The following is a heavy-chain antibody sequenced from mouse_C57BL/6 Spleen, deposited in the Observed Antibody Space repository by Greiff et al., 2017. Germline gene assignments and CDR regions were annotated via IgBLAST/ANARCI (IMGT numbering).Heavy chain of an antibody. Sequence: VQLKESGPELVQPGASVKISCKASGYSFTGYYMNWVKQSPEKSLEWIGEINPSTGGTTYNQKFKAKATLTVDKSSSTAYMQLKSLTSEDSAVYYCARFGYDEGPHWYFDVWGTGTTVTVSS. CDR3: ARFGYDEGPHWYFDV. V-gene: IGHV1-42*01. CDR1: GYSFTGYY. D-gene: IGHD2-2*01. J-gene: IGHJ1*03. CDR2: INPSTGGT.